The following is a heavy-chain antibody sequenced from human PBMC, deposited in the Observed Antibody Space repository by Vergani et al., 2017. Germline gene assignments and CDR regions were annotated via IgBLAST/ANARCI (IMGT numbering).Heavy chain of an antibody. D-gene: IGHD3-10*01. CDR2: ISSSGSTI. CDR3: AKGNTMVRGVASGFDS. J-gene: IGHJ5*01. V-gene: IGHV3-48*03. CDR1: GFTFSSYE. Sequence: EVQLVESGGGLVQPGGSLRLSCAASGFTFSSYEMNWVRQAPGKGLEWVSYISSSGSTIYYADSVKGRFTISRDNSKNTLYLQMNSLRAEDMAVYYCAKGNTMVRGVASGFDSWGQGNLVTVSS.